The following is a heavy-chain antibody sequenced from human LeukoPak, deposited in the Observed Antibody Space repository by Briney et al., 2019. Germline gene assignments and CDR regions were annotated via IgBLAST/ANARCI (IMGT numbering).Heavy chain of an antibody. J-gene: IGHJ6*02. CDR1: GGSFSGYY. V-gene: IGHV4-34*01. Sequence: PSETLSLTCAVYGGSFSGYYWSWIRQPPGKGLEWIGEINHSGSTNYNPSLKSRVTISVDTSKNQFSLKPSSVTAADTAVYYCARVAVPYYGMDVWGQGTTVTVSS. CDR3: ARVAVPYYGMDV. CDR2: INHSGST.